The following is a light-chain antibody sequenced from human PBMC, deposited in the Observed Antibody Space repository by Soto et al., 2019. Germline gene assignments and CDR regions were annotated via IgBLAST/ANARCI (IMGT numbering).Light chain of an antibody. V-gene: IGKV3-11*01. CDR3: QQYGNSPIT. CDR1: QSVSSY. J-gene: IGKJ5*01. Sequence: EIVLTQSTATLSLSPGERATLSCRASQSVSSYLAWYQQKPGQAPRLLIYDASNRATGIPARFSGSGSGTDFTLTISRLEPEDFAVYYCQQYGNSPITFGQGTRLAIK. CDR2: DAS.